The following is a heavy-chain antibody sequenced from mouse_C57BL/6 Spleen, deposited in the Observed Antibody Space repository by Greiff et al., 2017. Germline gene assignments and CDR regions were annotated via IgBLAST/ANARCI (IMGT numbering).Heavy chain of an antibody. CDR3: ARLGDYEPWFAY. CDR1: GYTFTNYW. Sequence: QVQLQQSGAELVRPGTSVKMSCKASGYTFTNYWIGWAKQRPGHGLEWIGDNYPGGGYTNYNEKFKGKATLTADKSSSTAYMQFSSLTSEDSAIYYCARLGDYEPWFAYWGQGTLVTVSA. V-gene: IGHV1-63*01. D-gene: IGHD2-4*01. J-gene: IGHJ3*01. CDR2: NYPGGGYT.